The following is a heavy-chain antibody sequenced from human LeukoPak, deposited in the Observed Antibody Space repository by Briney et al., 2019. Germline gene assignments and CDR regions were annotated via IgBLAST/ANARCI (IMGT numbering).Heavy chain of an antibody. V-gene: IGHV3-11*01. CDR1: GFTFSDYY. CDR3: ARGDGAAADY. D-gene: IGHD6-13*01. Sequence: SGGSLRLSCAASGFTFSDYYMSWIRQAPGKGLEWISYISSSSSGIMYADSVKGRFTISRANAKNSLFLQMNSMRVEDTAVYFCARGDGAAADYWGQGTLVIVSS. J-gene: IGHJ4*02. CDR2: ISSSSSGI.